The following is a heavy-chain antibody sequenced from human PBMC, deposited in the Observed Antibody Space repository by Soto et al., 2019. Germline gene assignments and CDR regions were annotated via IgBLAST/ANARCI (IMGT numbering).Heavy chain of an antibody. CDR1: GFSLTTDRVG. CDR3: AHAYGGRSLY. CDR2: IYWDDSK. D-gene: IGHD1-26*01. V-gene: IGHV2-5*02. Sequence: QITLKESGPTLVKPTQTLTLTCTFSGFSLTTDRVGVGWIRQPPGEALEWLAVIYWDDSKTYRPSLESRLTITKDTSTNHVALTMTNMESLDTATYYCAHAYGGRSLYWGQGTLVTVSS. J-gene: IGHJ4*02.